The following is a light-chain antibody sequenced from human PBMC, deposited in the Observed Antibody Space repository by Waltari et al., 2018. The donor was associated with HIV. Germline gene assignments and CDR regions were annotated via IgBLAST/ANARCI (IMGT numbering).Light chain of an antibody. J-gene: IGLJ2*01. Sequence: QSVLTQPPSVSGAPGQRVTLSCTGSRSNIGTHEVHWYQQLPGTAPRLLIYNTNSRPSGGPDRFSGSKSGTSASLAINGLQAEDEADYYCQSSDSTLSGSVFGGGTKLTVL. CDR1: RSNIGTHE. CDR2: NTN. V-gene: IGLV1-40*01. CDR3: QSSDSTLSGSV.